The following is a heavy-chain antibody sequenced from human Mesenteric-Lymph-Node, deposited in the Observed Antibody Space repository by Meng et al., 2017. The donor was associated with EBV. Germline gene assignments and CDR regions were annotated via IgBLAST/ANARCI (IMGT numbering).Heavy chain of an antibody. J-gene: IGHJ4*02. CDR3: AGHVGRGGDY. CDR2: INHSGNT. D-gene: IGHD3-10*01. CDR1: GGSFSDYY. Sequence: QGPLNGWGGGLLKPSETLSLTCAVYGGSFSDYYWSWTRQPPGKGLEWIGEINHSGNTHNNPSLKSRVSMSVDTSKNQFSLKLDSVTAADTAMYYCAGHVGRGGDYWDQGALVTVSS. V-gene: IGHV4-34*01.